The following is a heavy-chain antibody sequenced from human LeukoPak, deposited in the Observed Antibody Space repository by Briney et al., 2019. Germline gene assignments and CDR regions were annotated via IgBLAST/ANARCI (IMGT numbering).Heavy chain of an antibody. CDR1: GFTFSSHA. Sequence: GGSLRLSCGASGFTFSSHAMSWVRQAPGKGLEWVSAISAGGGGTYYADSVKGRFTISRDNSKNTLYLQINSLRAEDTAVYYCAKGTESSGNYRGGLDYWGQGTLVTVPS. J-gene: IGHJ4*02. CDR2: ISAGGGGT. V-gene: IGHV3-23*01. CDR3: AKGTESSGNYRGGLDY. D-gene: IGHD1-26*01.